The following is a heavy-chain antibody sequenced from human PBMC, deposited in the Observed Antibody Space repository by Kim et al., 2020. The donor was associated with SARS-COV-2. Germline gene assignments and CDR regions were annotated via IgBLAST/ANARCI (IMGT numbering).Heavy chain of an antibody. CDR2: ISYDGSNK. V-gene: IGHV3-30-3*01. CDR1: GFTFSSYA. CDR3: ARDWSGGYSSWFDP. D-gene: IGHD1-26*01. Sequence: GGSLRLSCAASGFTFSSYAMHWVRQAPGKGLEWVAVISYDGSNKYYADSVKGRFTISRDNSKNTLYLQMNSLRAEDTAVYYCARDWSGGYSSWFDPWGQG. J-gene: IGHJ5*02.